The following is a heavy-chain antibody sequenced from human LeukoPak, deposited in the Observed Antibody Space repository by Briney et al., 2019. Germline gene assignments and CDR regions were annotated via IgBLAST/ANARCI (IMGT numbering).Heavy chain of an antibody. CDR1: GGSISSYY. CDR2: IYDSGST. D-gene: IGHD1-1*01. V-gene: IGHV4-59*01. Sequence: SETLSLTCTVSGGSISSYYWSWIRQPPGKGLEWIGYIYDSGSTNYNPSLKSRVTISADTSKNQFSLKLSSVTAADTAVYYCARVGGTNYYYYGMDVWGQGTTVTVSS. CDR3: ARVGGTNYYYYGMDV. J-gene: IGHJ6*02.